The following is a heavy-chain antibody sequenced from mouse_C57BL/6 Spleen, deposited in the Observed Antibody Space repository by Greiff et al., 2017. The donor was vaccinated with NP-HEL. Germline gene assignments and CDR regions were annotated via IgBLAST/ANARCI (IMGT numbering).Heavy chain of an antibody. J-gene: IGHJ2*01. CDR1: GYTFTEYT. V-gene: IGHV1-81*01. CDR2: IYPRSGNT. D-gene: IGHD2-2*01. CDR3: ARKEVTTTAYFDY. Sequence: QVQLKQSGAELVKPGASVKLSCKASGYTFTEYTIHWVKQRSGQGLEWIGEIYPRSGNTYYNEKFKGKATLTADKSSSTAYMELRSLTSEDSAVYFCARKEVTTTAYFDYWGQGTTLTVSS.